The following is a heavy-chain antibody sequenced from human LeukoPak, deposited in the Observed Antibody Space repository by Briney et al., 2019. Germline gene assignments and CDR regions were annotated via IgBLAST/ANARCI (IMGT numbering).Heavy chain of an antibody. V-gene: IGHV3-30*02. D-gene: IGHD1-26*01. Sequence: GGSLRLSCAASGFTFSSYGMHWVRQAPGKGLEWVAFIRYNGSNKYYADPVKGRFTISRDISKNTLYLQMNSLRPEDTAVYYCARGPRVGAAGFVYYHYIDVWGKGTTVTVSS. CDR2: IRYNGSNK. CDR1: GFTFSSYG. CDR3: ARGPRVGAAGFVYYHYIDV. J-gene: IGHJ6*03.